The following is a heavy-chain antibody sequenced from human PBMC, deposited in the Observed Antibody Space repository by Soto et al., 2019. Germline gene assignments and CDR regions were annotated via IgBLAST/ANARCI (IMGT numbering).Heavy chain of an antibody. Sequence: VGSLRLSCAASGFTFSSYAMSWFRQAPGKGLEWVSAISGSGGSTYYADSVKGRFTISRDNSKNTLYLQMNSLRAEDTAVYYCAKDGSILTGYFNYYYYGMDVWGQGTTVTVSS. J-gene: IGHJ6*02. V-gene: IGHV3-23*01. CDR2: ISGSGGST. D-gene: IGHD3-9*01. CDR1: GFTFSSYA. CDR3: AKDGSILTGYFNYYYYGMDV.